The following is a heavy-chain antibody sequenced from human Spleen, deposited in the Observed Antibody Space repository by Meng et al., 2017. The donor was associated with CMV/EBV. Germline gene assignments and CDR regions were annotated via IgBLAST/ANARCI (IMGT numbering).Heavy chain of an antibody. CDR2: ISGSGGST. J-gene: IGHJ4*02. Sequence: GESLKISCVASEFTFSSYAMSWVRQAPGKGLEWVSTISGSGGSTKYADSVKGRFTISRDNSKNTLYLQMNSLRAEDTAVYYCARAPNGHCANGVCHVRYDPYFDYWGQGVLVTVSS. CDR3: ARAPNGHCANGVCHVRYDPYFDY. D-gene: IGHD2-8*01. CDR1: EFTFSSYA. V-gene: IGHV3-23*01.